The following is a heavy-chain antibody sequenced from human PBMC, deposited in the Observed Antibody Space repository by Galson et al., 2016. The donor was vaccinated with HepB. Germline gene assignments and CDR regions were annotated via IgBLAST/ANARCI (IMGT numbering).Heavy chain of an antibody. D-gene: IGHD2-2*01. CDR2: ISFSGST. CDR3: ARDRGYCSRTSCYDHLNFDY. V-gene: IGHV4-31*03. CDR1: GGSISSGAYY. Sequence: TLSLTCSVSGGSISSGAYYWSWIRQHPGKGLEWIGYISFSGSTPYNPSLKSRVTISADTFKVQFSLQLTSVTAADTAVYYCARDRGYCSRTSCYDHLNFDYWGQGILVTVSS. J-gene: IGHJ4*02.